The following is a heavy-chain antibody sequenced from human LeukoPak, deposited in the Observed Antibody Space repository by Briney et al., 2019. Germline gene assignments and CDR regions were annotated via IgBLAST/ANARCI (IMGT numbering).Heavy chain of an antibody. CDR1: GFTFTTYA. J-gene: IGHJ6*02. Sequence: GGSLRLSCAASGFTFTTYAMSWVRQGPGKGLEWVSAISPSGGSTYYADSVKGRFTISRDNAKNSLYLQMNSLRAEDTAVYYCARDKLGPGGYGMDVWGQGTTVTVSS. CDR3: ARDKLGPGGYGMDV. CDR2: ISPSGGST. D-gene: IGHD7-27*01. V-gene: IGHV3-23*01.